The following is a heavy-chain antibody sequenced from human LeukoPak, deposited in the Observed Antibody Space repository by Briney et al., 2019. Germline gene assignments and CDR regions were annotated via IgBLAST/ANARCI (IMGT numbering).Heavy chain of an antibody. J-gene: IGHJ6*04. CDR1: GGSFSGYY. Sequence: SETLSLTCAVYGGSFSGYYWSWIRQPPGKGLEWIGEINHSGSTNYNPSLKCRVTISVDTSKNQFSLKLSSVTAADTAVYYCARGREGPANYYGMDVWGKGTTVTVSS. V-gene: IGHV4-34*01. D-gene: IGHD1-26*01. CDR3: ARGREGPANYYGMDV. CDR2: INHSGST.